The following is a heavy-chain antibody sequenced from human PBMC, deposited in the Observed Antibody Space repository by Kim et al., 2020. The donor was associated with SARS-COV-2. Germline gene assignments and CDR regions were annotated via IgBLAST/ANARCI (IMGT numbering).Heavy chain of an antibody. CDR3: ARDGILSYTSSWDY. CDR2: IKEDGSVK. Sequence: GGSLRLSCGAYGFTFRSYWMSWVRQAPGKGLEWVANIKEDGSVKQYGDSVKGRFAISRDNARNSLYLQLNSLRADDTAVYYCARDGILSYTSSWDYWGPGSLVTVSS. D-gene: IGHD6-13*01. CDR1: GFTFRSYW. J-gene: IGHJ4*02. V-gene: IGHV3-7*03.